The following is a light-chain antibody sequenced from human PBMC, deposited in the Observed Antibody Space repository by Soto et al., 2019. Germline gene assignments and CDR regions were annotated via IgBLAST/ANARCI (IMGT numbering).Light chain of an antibody. V-gene: IGKV3-20*01. CDR1: QSISSSY. CDR2: GAS. CDR3: QQYGYFPYT. Sequence: EIVLTQSPGTLSLSPGERATLSCRASQSISSSYLAWYQQKPGQAPRLLIYGASTRATGIPDRFSGSVSGTDFTLTISRLEPEDFAVYYCQQYGYFPYTFGQGTKLEIK. J-gene: IGKJ2*01.